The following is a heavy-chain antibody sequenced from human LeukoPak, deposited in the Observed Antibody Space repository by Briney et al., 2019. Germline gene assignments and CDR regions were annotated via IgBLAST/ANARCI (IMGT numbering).Heavy chain of an antibody. CDR2: VNWHGTA. J-gene: IGHJ1*01. CDR1: GFTFEDYT. CDR3: VKDLSYESSGSVLEH. Sequence: PGGSLRLSCVASGFTFEDYTMHWVRQAPGKTLEWVSLVNWHGTAYYTDSVKGRFTISRDNSKNSLFLQMENLRSEDTAFYYCVKDLSYESSGSVLEHWGQGTLVTVSS. D-gene: IGHD3-22*01. V-gene: IGHV3-43*01.